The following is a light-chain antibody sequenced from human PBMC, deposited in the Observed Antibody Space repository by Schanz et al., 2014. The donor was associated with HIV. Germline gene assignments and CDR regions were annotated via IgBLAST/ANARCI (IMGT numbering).Light chain of an antibody. CDR1: QSLTTNY. J-gene: IGKJ4*01. Sequence: EIVLTQSPGTLSLSPGDRATLSCRASQSLTTNYLAWYQQKLGQAPRLLIYNASNRATGIPARFSGSGSGTDFTLTISSLEPEDFAVYYCQQRSNWPLTFGGGTKVEFK. CDR3: QQRSNWPLT. CDR2: NAS. V-gene: IGKV3D-20*02.